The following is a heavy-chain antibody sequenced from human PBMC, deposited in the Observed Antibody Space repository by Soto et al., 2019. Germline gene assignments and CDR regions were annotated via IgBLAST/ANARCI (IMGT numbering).Heavy chain of an antibody. CDR1: GGSISSYY. J-gene: IGHJ6*02. V-gene: IGHV4-59*01. D-gene: IGHD5-12*01. CDR3: ARGGDGYNKLPYYYYGMDV. Sequence: SETLSLTCPVSGGSISSYYWSWIRQPPGKVLEWIGYIYYSGSTNYNPSLKSRVTISVDTSKNQFSLKLSSVTAADTAVYYCARGGDGYNKLPYYYYGMDVWGQGTTVTVSS. CDR2: IYYSGST.